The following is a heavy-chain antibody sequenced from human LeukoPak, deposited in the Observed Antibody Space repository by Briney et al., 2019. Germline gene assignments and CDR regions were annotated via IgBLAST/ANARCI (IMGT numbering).Heavy chain of an antibody. D-gene: IGHD1-20*01. CDR1: GYTFTSYG. V-gene: IGHV1-18*01. CDR2: ISAYNGNT. J-gene: IGHJ6*03. CDR3: ARVGNWNDPYYYMDV. Sequence: ASVKVACKASGYTFTSYGISWVRQAPGQGLEWMGWISAYNGNTNYAQKLQGRVTMTTDTSTSTAYMELRSLRSDDTAVYYCARVGNWNDPYYYMDVWGKGTTVTISS.